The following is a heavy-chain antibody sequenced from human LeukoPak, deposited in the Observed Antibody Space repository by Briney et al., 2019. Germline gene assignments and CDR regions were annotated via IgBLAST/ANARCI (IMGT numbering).Heavy chain of an antibody. J-gene: IGHJ4*02. CDR2: VFRTGTT. V-gene: IGHV4-39*07. D-gene: IGHD2-15*01. CDR3: VRDRQHCSGGNCYSEDLPDS. Sequence: SETLSLTCSVSGGSIASSSYYWGWIRQPPGKGLEWIGSVFRTGTTYYSASLKSRVSISVDPSKKQFSLNLNSVTAADTAVYLCVRDRQHCSGGNCYSEDLPDSWGQGIVVAVSS. CDR1: GGSIASSSYY.